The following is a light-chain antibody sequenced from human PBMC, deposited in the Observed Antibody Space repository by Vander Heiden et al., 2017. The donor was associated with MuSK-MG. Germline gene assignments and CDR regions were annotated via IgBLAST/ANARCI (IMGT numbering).Light chain of an antibody. CDR1: QDISNY. J-gene: IGKJ2*01. Sequence: DIKMTQSPSSLSASVGDRVTITCQASQDISNYLNWYQQKPGKAPKLLISDASNWETGVPSRFSGSGSGTDFTFTISSLQPVDVATYYCQHYDSLPYTCGQGTKLEIK. CDR3: QHYDSLPYT. V-gene: IGKV1-33*01. CDR2: DAS.